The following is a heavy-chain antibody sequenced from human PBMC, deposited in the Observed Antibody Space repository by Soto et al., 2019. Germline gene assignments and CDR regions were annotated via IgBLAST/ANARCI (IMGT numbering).Heavy chain of an antibody. Sequence: EVQLVESGGALIQPGGSLRLSCAVSGFIFSNYEMNWVRQAPGKGLEWISSISGSGNTIFYADSVKGRFTISRDNAKNSLYLQMRSLKAEDTAVYYCARGRGLFGDYWGQGTLVSVSS. J-gene: IGHJ4*02. CDR1: GFIFSNYE. V-gene: IGHV3-48*03. CDR2: ISGSGNTI. D-gene: IGHD3-16*01. CDR3: ARGRGLFGDY.